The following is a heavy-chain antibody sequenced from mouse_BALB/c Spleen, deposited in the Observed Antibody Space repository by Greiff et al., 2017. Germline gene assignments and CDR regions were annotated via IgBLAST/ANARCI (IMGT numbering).Heavy chain of an antibody. D-gene: IGHD2-14*01. CDR1: GFAFSSYD. V-gene: IGHV5-12-1*01. J-gene: IGHJ4*01. CDR3: ARHRYPYAMDY. Sequence: DVQLVESGGGLVKPGGSLKLSCAASGFAFSSYDMSWVRQTPEKRLEWVAYISSGGGSTYYPDTVKGRFTISRDNAKNTLYLQMSSLKSEDTAMYYCARHRYPYAMDYWGQGTSVTVSS. CDR2: ISSGGGST.